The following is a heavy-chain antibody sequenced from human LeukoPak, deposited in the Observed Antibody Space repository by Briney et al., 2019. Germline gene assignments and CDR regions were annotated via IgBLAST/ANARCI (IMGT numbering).Heavy chain of an antibody. J-gene: IGHJ4*02. CDR2: ISGGGDRT. D-gene: IGHD3-10*01. V-gene: IGHV3-23*01. Sequence: GGSLRLSCAGSGFTFSSFAMSWVRQAPGKGLEWVSGISGGGDRTYHADSVKGRFTISRDDFKNTLYLQMNSLRAEDTAVYYCAKDTFSSGGYFDYWGQGTLVTVSS. CDR1: GFTFSSFA. CDR3: AKDTFSSGGYFDY.